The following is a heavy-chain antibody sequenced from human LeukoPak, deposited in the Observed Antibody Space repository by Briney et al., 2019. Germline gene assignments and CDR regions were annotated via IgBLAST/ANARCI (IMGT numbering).Heavy chain of an antibody. CDR2: IKSKTDGGTT. D-gene: IGHD1-7*01. V-gene: IGHV3-15*01. CDR3: TTMAVYNWNYVGDSVLDY. Sequence: NPGGSLRLSCAASGFTFSNAWMSWVRQAPGKGLEWVGRIKSKTDGGTTDYAAPVKGRFTISRDDSKNTLYLQMNSLKTEDTAVYYCTTMAVYNWNYVGDSVLDYWGQGTLVTVSS. CDR1: GFTFSNAW. J-gene: IGHJ4*02.